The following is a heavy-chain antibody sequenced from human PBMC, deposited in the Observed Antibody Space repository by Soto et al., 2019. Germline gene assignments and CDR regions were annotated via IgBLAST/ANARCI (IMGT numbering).Heavy chain of an antibody. J-gene: IGHJ4*01. CDR2: ISGSGGST. Sequence: EVQLLESGGGLVQPGGSLRLSCAASGFTFSSYAMSWFRQAPGKGLEWVSAISGSGGSTYYADSVKGRFTISRDNSKNTLYLQMNRLRAEDTAVYYCANILGSIAAAGTTADYWGHGTLVTVSS. V-gene: IGHV3-23*01. CDR1: GFTFSSYA. CDR3: ANILGSIAAAGTTADY. D-gene: IGHD6-13*01.